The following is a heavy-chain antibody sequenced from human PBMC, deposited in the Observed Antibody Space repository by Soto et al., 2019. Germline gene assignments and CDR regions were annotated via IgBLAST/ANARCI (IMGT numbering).Heavy chain of an antibody. Sequence: PGGSLRLSCAASGFTARSNYMSWVRQAPGKGLEWVSAIPSDGGTYYTDSVNGRFAISRDISKNPLYLQMNSLTAEDKAIYYCARDVITVAATADYWGQGTLVTVSS. V-gene: IGHV3-53*01. J-gene: IGHJ4*02. CDR1: GFTARSNY. CDR2: IPSDGGT. D-gene: IGHD6-19*01. CDR3: ARDVITVAATADY.